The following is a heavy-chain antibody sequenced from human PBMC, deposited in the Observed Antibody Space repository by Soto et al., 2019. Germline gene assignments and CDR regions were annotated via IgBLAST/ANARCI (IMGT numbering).Heavy chain of an antibody. V-gene: IGHV4-31*03. CDR3: ARDPLSKNYYDSSGSSEASAFDI. J-gene: IGHJ3*02. CDR2: IYYSRSS. Sequence: SETLSLTCTVSGGSISSGSYHWSWIRQHPGKGLEWIGNIYYSRSSYYNPSLKSRVTISVDTSKNQFSLKLSSVTAADTAVYYCARDPLSKNYYDSSGSSEASAFDIWGQGTMVTVSS. CDR1: GGSISSGSYH. D-gene: IGHD3-22*01.